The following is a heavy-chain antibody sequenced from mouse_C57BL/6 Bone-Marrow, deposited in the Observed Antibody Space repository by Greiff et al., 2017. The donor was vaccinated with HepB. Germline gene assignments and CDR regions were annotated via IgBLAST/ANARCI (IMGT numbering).Heavy chain of an antibody. CDR3: ARSSLLLRSSMDY. V-gene: IGHV1-63*01. D-gene: IGHD1-1*01. J-gene: IGHJ4*01. CDR2: IYPGGGYT. Sequence: QVQLKESGAELVRPGTSVKMSCKASGYTFTNYWIGWAKQRPGHGLEWIGDIYPGGGYTNYNEKFKGKATLTADKSSSTAYMQFSSLTSEDSAIYYCARSSLLLRSSMDYWGQGTSVTVSS. CDR1: GYTFTNYW.